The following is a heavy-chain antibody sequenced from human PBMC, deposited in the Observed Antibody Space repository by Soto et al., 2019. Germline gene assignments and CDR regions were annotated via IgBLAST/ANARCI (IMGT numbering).Heavy chain of an antibody. CDR2: IYHIGST. CDR3: AREGSNTQKLVHFDY. CDR1: GYSIISGYY. Sequence: SETLSLTCAVSGYSIISGYYWGWIRQPPGKGLEWIGGIYHIGSTYYNPSLKSRVTISVDRSKNQFSLKLRSVTAADTAVYYCAREGSNTQKLVHFDYWGQGTLVTVSS. J-gene: IGHJ4*02. V-gene: IGHV4-38-2*02. D-gene: IGHD6-13*01.